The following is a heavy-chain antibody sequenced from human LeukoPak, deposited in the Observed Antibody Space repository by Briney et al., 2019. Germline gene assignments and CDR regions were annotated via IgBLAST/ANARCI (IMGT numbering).Heavy chain of an antibody. D-gene: IGHD3-10*01. V-gene: IGHV4-61*02. Sequence: PSETLYLTCTVSGGSISSGSYYWSWIRQPAGKGLEWIGRIYTSGSTNYNPSLKSRVTISVDTSKNQFSLKLSSVTAADTAVYYCARDQAHYYGSFSYYYYMDVWGKGTTVTVSS. CDR1: GGSISSGSYY. CDR3: ARDQAHYYGSFSYYYYMDV. J-gene: IGHJ6*03. CDR2: IYTSGST.